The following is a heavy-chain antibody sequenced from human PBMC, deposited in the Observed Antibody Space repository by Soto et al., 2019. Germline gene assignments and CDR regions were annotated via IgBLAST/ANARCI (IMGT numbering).Heavy chain of an antibody. J-gene: IGHJ5*02. CDR3: ARGSAYSSGWYGVLDP. CDR2: MNPNSGNT. V-gene: IGHV1-8*01. CDR1: GYTFTSYD. Sequence: QVQLVQSGAEVKKPGASVKVSCKASGYTFTSYDINWVRQATGQGLEWMGWMNPNSGNTGYAQKFQGRVTMTRNTSISTAYMELSSVRSEDTAVYYCARGSAYSSGWYGVLDPWGQGTLVTVSS. D-gene: IGHD6-19*01.